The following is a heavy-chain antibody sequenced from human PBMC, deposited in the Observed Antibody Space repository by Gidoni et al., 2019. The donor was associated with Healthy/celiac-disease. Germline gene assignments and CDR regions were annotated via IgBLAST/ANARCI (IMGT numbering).Heavy chain of an antibody. CDR2: ISSSSSYI. CDR3: ARALLGITIFHEDPAHDAFDI. CDR1: GFTFSSSS. Sequence: EVQLVESGGGLVKPGGSLRLSCAASGFTFSSSSMNWVRQAPGKGLEWVSSISSSSSYIYYADSVKGRFTISRDNAKNSLYLQMNSLRAEDTAVYYCARALLGITIFHEDPAHDAFDIWGQGTMVTVSS. V-gene: IGHV3-21*01. J-gene: IGHJ3*02. D-gene: IGHD3-3*01.